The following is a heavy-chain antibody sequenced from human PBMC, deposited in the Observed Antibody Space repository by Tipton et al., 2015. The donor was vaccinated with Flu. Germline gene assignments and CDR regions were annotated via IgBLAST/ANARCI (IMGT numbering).Heavy chain of an antibody. V-gene: IGHV4-59*01. Sequence: LSLTCTVSGGSISSYYWSWIRQPPGKGLEWIGYIYYSGSTNYNPSLKSRVTISVDTSKNQFSLKLSSVTAADTAVYYCARGGEIISYWGQGTLVTVSS. CDR2: IYYSGST. J-gene: IGHJ4*02. D-gene: IGHD3-10*01. CDR3: ARGGEIISY. CDR1: GGSISSYY.